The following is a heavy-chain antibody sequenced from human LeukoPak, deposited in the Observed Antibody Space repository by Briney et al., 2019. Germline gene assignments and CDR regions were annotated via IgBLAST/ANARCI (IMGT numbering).Heavy chain of an antibody. CDR2: IWYDGSNK. CDR1: GFTFSSYG. J-gene: IGHJ6*02. Sequence: GGSLRLSCAASGFTFSSYGLHWVRQAPGKGLEWVALIWYDGSNKYYADSVKGRLTLSRDNSKNTLYLQMNSLRAEDTAVYYCTRREGYGMDVRGQATTVTVS. V-gene: IGHV3-33*01. CDR3: TRREGYGMDV.